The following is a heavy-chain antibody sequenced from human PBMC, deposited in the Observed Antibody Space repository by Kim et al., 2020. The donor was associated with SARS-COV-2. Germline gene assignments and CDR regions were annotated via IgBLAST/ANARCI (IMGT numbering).Heavy chain of an antibody. CDR1: GGSISSSSYY. Sequence: SETLSLTCSVSGGSISSSSYYWGWIRQPPGKGLEWMGSIHLSGTTYYKPSLKSRVTISLDTSKNQFSLKLNLVSAEDTAVYYCVRQSMATITPDYFYNWG. J-gene: IGHJ4*01. CDR3: VRQSMATITPDYFYN. V-gene: IGHV4-39*01. D-gene: IGHD5-18*01. CDR2: IHLSGTT.